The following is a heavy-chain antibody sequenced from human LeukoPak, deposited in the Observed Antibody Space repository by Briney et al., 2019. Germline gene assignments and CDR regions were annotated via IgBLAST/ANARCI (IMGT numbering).Heavy chain of an antibody. CDR2: IKQDGSEK. V-gene: IGHV3-7*01. CDR1: GFTFSSYW. CDR3: ARDAVVRGVIIYYFDY. J-gene: IGHJ4*02. Sequence: GGSLRLSCAASGFTFSSYWMSWVRQAPGKGLEWVANIKQDGSEKYYVDSVKGRFTISRDNAKNSLYLQMNSLRAEDTAVYYCARDAVVRGVIIYYFDYWGQGTLVTVSS. D-gene: IGHD3-10*01.